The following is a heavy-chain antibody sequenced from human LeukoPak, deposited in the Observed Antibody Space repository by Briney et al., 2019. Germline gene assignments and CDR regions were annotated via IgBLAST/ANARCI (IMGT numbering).Heavy chain of an antibody. CDR3: ANGCTGDCPFGFGFDP. CDR2: IRYDGSNK. J-gene: IGHJ5*02. CDR1: GFTFSSYG. D-gene: IGHD2-8*02. V-gene: IGHV3-30*02. Sequence: GGSLRLSCAASGFTFSSYGMHWVRQAPGKWLEWVAVIRYDGSNKYYADSVKGRFTISRDNSKNTLYLQMNSLRAEDTAVYYCANGCTGDCPFGFGFDPWGQGTLVTVSS.